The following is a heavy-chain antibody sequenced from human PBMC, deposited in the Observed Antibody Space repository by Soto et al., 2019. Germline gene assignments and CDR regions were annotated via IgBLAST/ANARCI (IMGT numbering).Heavy chain of an antibody. CDR2: ISYDGSNK. Sequence: GGSLRLSCAASGFTFSSYAMHCVRQAPGKGLEWVAFISYDGSNKYYADSVKGRFTISRDNSKNTLYLQMNSLRAEDTAVYYCARDRYYDSSGYYDLRAGDAFDIWGQGTMVTVSS. CDR3: ARDRYYDSSGYYDLRAGDAFDI. V-gene: IGHV3-30-3*01. J-gene: IGHJ3*02. D-gene: IGHD3-22*01. CDR1: GFTFSSYA.